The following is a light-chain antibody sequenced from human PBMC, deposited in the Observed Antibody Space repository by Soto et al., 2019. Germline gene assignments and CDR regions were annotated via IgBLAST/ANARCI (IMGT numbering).Light chain of an antibody. V-gene: IGLV3-21*04. CDR3: QLWDSSSVP. CDR1: NIGSKS. CDR2: YDS. J-gene: IGLJ2*01. Sequence: SYELTQPPSVSVAPGKTARITCGGNNIGSKSVHWYQQKPGQAPVLVIFYDSDRPSGIPERFSGSNSGNTATLTISRVEAGDEADYYCQLWDSSSVPFGGGTQLTVL.